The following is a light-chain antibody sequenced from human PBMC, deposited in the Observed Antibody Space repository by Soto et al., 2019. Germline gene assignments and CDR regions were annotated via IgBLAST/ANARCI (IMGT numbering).Light chain of an antibody. CDR3: QSLGTGIQV. Sequence: QLVLTQSPFASASLGASVKLTCTLSSGYSTYAIAWHQQQSGKGPRFLMKINYDGTHSKGDGFYDRFSGSSSGAERHLTIYSLQSEDEADYYCQSLGTGIQVFGGGTKLTVL. CDR1: SGYSTYA. J-gene: IGLJ3*02. CDR2: INYDGTH. V-gene: IGLV4-69*01.